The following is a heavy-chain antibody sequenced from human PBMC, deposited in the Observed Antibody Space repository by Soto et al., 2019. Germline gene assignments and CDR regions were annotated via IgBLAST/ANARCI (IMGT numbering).Heavy chain of an antibody. D-gene: IGHD2-15*01. CDR2: INHSGST. CDR3: ARGRGDIVASLGWFDP. Sequence: SETLSLTCAVYGGSFRGYYWSGIRQPPGKGLEWIGEINHSGSTNYNPSLKSRVTISVDTSKNQFSLKLSSVTAADTAVYYCARGRGDIVASLGWFDPWGQGTLVTVSS. J-gene: IGHJ5*02. CDR1: GGSFRGYY. V-gene: IGHV4-34*01.